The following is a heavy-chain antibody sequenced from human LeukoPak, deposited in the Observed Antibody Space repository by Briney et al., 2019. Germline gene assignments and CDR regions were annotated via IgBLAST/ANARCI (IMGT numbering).Heavy chain of an antibody. CDR3: ARFKRDAFDI. J-gene: IGHJ3*02. CDR1: GFTFSSYS. Sequence: PGGSLRLSCAASGFTFSSYSMNWVRQAPGKGLEWVSYISSSSSTIYYAGSVKGRFTISRDNAKNSLYLQMNSLRAEDTAVYYCARFKRDAFDIWGQGTMVTVSS. CDR2: ISSSSSTI. V-gene: IGHV3-48*04.